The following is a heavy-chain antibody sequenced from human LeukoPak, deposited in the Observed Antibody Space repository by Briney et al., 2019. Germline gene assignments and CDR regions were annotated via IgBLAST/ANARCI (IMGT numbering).Heavy chain of an antibody. CDR2: ISSSSSYI. CDR3: ARSSPHCSSTSCYNDAFDI. D-gene: IGHD2-2*02. J-gene: IGHJ3*02. Sequence: NPGGSLRLSCAASGFTFSSYSMNWVRQAPGKGLEWVSSISSSSSYIYYADSVKGRFTIPRDNAKNSLYLQMNSLRAEDTAVYYCARSSPHCSSTSCYNDAFDIWGQGTMVTVSS. V-gene: IGHV3-21*01. CDR1: GFTFSSYS.